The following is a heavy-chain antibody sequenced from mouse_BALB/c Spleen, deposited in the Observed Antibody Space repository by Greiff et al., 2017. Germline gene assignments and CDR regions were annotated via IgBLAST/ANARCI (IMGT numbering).Heavy chain of an antibody. CDR2: IDPANGNT. CDR3: ATTMITTDFDY. Sequence: VQLQQSGAELVKPGASVKLSCTASGFNIKDTYMHWVKQRPEQGLEWIGRIDPANGNTKYDPKFQGKATITADTSSNTAYLQLSSLTSEDTAVYYCATTMITTDFDYWGQGTTLSVSS. V-gene: IGHV14-3*02. D-gene: IGHD2-4*01. J-gene: IGHJ2*01. CDR1: GFNIKDTY.